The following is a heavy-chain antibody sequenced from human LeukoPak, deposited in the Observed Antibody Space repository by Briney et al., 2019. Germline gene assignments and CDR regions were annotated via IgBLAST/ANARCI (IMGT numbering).Heavy chain of an antibody. D-gene: IGHD3-10*01. CDR1: GFTFSSYG. Sequence: GGSLRLSCAASGFTFSSYGMHWVRQAPGKGLEWVAVISYDGSNKYYADSVKGRFTISRDNSKNTLYLQMNSLRAEDTAVYYCAKDMVRGVFQSPFDYWGQGTLVTVSS. V-gene: IGHV3-30*18. CDR2: ISYDGSNK. CDR3: AKDMVRGVFQSPFDY. J-gene: IGHJ4*02.